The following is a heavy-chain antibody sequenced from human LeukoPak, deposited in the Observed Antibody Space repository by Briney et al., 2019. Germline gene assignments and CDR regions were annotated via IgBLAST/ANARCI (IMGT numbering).Heavy chain of an antibody. Sequence: GGSLRLSCAASGFRFSSYAMGWVCQAPGKGLEWVSTLSGNGGDTYYADSVKGRFTISRDNSKNTLYLQMNSLRAEDTAVYYCARDNQAFDIWGQGTMVTVSS. CDR1: GFRFSSYA. J-gene: IGHJ3*02. CDR2: LSGNGGDT. V-gene: IGHV3-23*01. CDR3: ARDNQAFDI.